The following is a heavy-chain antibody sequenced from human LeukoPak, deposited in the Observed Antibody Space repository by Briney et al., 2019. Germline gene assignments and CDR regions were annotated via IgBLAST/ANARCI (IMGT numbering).Heavy chain of an antibody. Sequence: WGSLRCSCAASGFTFSSFAMDWVRPAPGMGLEWVVVISFDGSNNYYAYSVKGRFTISRYNSKNTMYLQMNSRRTEDTAVYYCARGVYSHGYSFGYWGQGTLVTVSS. D-gene: IGHD5-18*01. V-gene: IGHV3-30-3*01. CDR3: ARGVYSHGYSFGY. CDR1: GFTFSSFA. CDR2: ISFDGSNN. J-gene: IGHJ4*02.